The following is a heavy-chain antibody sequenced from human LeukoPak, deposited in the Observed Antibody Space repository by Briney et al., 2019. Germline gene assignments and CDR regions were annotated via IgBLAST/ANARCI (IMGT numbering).Heavy chain of an antibody. Sequence: SVKVSCKASAGTFSSYAISWVRQAPGQWIEWMGGIIPIFGTANYAQKFQGRVTITTDESTSTAYMELSSLRSEDTAVYYCASPPAYYYYYYMDVWGKGTTVTVSS. CDR2: IIPIFGTA. J-gene: IGHJ6*03. CDR1: AGTFSSYA. CDR3: ASPPAYYYYYYMDV. V-gene: IGHV1-69*05.